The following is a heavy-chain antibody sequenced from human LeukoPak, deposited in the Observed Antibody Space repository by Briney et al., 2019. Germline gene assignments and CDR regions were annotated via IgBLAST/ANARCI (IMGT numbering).Heavy chain of an antibody. Sequence: PGGSLRLSCAASGFTFDDYAMHWVRQAPGKGLEWVSGISWNSGSIGYADSVKGRFTISRDNAKNSLYLQMNSLRAEDTALYYCAKDRITMIVVVITTTYGMDVWGQGTTVTVSS. CDR3: AKDRITMIVVVITTTYGMDV. D-gene: IGHD3-22*01. V-gene: IGHV3-9*01. CDR2: ISWNSGSI. CDR1: GFTFDDYA. J-gene: IGHJ6*02.